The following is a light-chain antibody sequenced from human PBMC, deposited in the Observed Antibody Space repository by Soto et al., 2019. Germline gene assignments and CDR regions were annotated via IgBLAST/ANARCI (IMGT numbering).Light chain of an antibody. V-gene: IGLV1-47*01. J-gene: IGLJ2*01. CDR3: AAWDDSLSGVV. Sequence: QSVLTQPPSASGTPGQRGTISCSGSSSNIGSNYVYWYQQLPGTAPKLLIYRNNQRPSGVPDRFSGSKSGTSASLAISGLRSEDEADYYCAAWDDSLSGVVFGGGTTLTVL. CDR1: SSNIGSNY. CDR2: RNN.